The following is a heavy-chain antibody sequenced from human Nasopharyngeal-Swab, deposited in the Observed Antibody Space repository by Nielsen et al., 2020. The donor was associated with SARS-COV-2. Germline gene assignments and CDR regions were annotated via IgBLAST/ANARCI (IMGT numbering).Heavy chain of an antibody. Sequence: SVKVSCKASGGTFSGYAISWVRQAPGQGLEWMGGIIPIFGTANYAQKFQGRVTITADESTSTAYMELSSLRSEDTAVYYCARGPNSSSWYFDYWGQGTLVTVSS. D-gene: IGHD6-13*01. CDR1: GGTFSGYA. CDR3: ARGPNSSSWYFDY. CDR2: IIPIFGTA. V-gene: IGHV1-69*13. J-gene: IGHJ4*02.